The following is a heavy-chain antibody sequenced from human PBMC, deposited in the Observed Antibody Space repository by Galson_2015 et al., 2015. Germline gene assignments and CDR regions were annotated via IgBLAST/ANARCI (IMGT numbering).Heavy chain of an antibody. Sequence: SLRLSCAASGFTFSSYAMSWVRQAPGKGLEWVSTINGSGGRTYYADSVKGRFTISRDNSKNSLYLQMNSLRAEDTAVYYCAREPSPPFYFDYWGQGTLVTVSS. CDR1: GFTFSSYA. V-gene: IGHV3-23*01. CDR3: AREPSPPFYFDY. CDR2: INGSGGRT. J-gene: IGHJ4*02. D-gene: IGHD2-2*01.